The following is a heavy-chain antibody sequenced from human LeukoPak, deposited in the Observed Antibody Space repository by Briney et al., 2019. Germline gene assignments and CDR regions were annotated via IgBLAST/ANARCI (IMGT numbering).Heavy chain of an antibody. D-gene: IGHD1-26*01. J-gene: IGHJ3*02. CDR1: GLTVSNNY. CDR3: ARDGGSYGMGAFDI. CDR2: IYGGGDT. V-gene: IGHV3-66*01. Sequence: GGSLRLSCAASGLTVSNNYMSWVRQAPGKGLEWVSIIYGGGDTYYADSVKGRFTISRDNSKNTLYLHMNSLRAEDTAVYYCARDGGSYGMGAFDIWGRGTVVTVSS.